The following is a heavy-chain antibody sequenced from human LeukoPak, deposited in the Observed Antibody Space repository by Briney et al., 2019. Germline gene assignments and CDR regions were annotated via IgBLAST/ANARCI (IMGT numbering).Heavy chain of an antibody. D-gene: IGHD3-3*01. V-gene: IGHV1-46*01. CDR3: ARADYDFWSGYYGNSYYYYYMDV. Sequence: GASVKVSCKASGYTFTSYYMHWVRQAPGQGLEWMGIINPSGGSTSYAQKFQGRVTMTRDMSTSTVYMELSSLRSEDTAVYYCARADYDFWSGYYGNSYYYYYMDVWGKGTTVTVSS. CDR2: INPSGGST. J-gene: IGHJ6*03. CDR1: GYTFTSYY.